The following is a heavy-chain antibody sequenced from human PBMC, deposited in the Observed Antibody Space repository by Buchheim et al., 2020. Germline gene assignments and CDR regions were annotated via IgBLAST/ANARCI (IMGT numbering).Heavy chain of an antibody. D-gene: IGHD5/OR15-5a*01. CDR1: GFTFSSYA. Sequence: QVQLVESGGGVVQPGRSLRLSCAASGFTFSSYAMHWVRQAPGKGLEWVAVISYDGSNKYYADSVKGRFTISRDNSKNTRYLQMNSLRAEDTAVYYCACLNAKGDWGQGTL. V-gene: IGHV3-30-3*01. CDR3: ACLNAKGD. CDR2: ISYDGSNK. J-gene: IGHJ4*02.